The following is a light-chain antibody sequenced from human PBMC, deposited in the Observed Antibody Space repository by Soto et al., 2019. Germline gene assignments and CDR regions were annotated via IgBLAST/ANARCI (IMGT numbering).Light chain of an antibody. Sequence: DIQLTQSPSFLSASVGDRVTITCRASQGISSYLAWYQQKPGKAPKLLIYAASTLQYGVPSRFSGSGSGTEFTLTISSLQPEDFATYYCQQVNSYPPAFGHGTKVDI. J-gene: IGKJ1*01. V-gene: IGKV1-9*01. CDR2: AAS. CDR1: QGISSY. CDR3: QQVNSYPPA.